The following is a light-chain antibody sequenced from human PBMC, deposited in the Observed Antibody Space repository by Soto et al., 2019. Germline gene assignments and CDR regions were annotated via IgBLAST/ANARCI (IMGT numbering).Light chain of an antibody. CDR1: SSDIGTYRY. J-gene: IGLJ1*01. CDR3: LSYADTAYV. V-gene: IGLV2-8*01. CDR2: EVS. Sequence: QSALIQPASVSGSPGQSITISCTGTSSDIGTYRYVSWYQQHSGTAPKLMIYEVSERPSGVPDRFSGSKSGNTAFLTVSGLQAEDEADYYCLSYADTAYVFGTGTKLTVL.